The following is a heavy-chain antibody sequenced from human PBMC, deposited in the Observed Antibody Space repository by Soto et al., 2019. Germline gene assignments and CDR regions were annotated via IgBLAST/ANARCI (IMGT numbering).Heavy chain of an antibody. Sequence: QITLKESGPTLVKPTQTLTLTCTFSGFSLSTSGVGVGWIRQPPGKALEWLALIYWDDDKRYSPSLKSRLTITKEPSKNQVVLTMTNMDPVETATYFCAHRSYYGSGSLYGMDVWGQGTTVTVSS. CDR1: GFSLSTSGVG. D-gene: IGHD3-10*01. V-gene: IGHV2-5*02. CDR3: AHRSYYGSGSLYGMDV. J-gene: IGHJ6*02. CDR2: IYWDDDK.